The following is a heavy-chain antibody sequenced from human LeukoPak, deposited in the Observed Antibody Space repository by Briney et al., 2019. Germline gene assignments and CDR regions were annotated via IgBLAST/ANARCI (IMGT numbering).Heavy chain of an antibody. Sequence: GAAVKVSCKASGYTFTNYYMHWVRQAPGQGLEWMGIINPSGGSTSYAQKFQGRVTMTRDTSISTAYMELSRLRSDDTAVYYCARDYYDSSGYYSDNAFDIWGQGTMVTVSS. V-gene: IGHV1-46*01. CDR1: GYTFTNYY. D-gene: IGHD3-22*01. CDR3: ARDYYDSSGYYSDNAFDI. J-gene: IGHJ3*02. CDR2: INPSGGST.